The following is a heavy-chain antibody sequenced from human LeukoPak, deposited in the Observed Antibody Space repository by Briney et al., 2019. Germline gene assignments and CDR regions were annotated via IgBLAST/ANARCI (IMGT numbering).Heavy chain of an antibody. CDR2: IYPNGNT. Sequence: GGSLRLSCAASGFTVSSNYMNWVRQAPGKGLEWVSMIYPNGNTFYTDSVKGRFTISRDNSKNTLYLQMNSLRAEDTAVYYCARDRRAAAGTSPIDYWGQGTLVTVSS. CDR3: ARDRRAAAGTSPIDY. CDR1: GFTVSSNY. J-gene: IGHJ4*02. D-gene: IGHD6-13*01. V-gene: IGHV3-66*01.